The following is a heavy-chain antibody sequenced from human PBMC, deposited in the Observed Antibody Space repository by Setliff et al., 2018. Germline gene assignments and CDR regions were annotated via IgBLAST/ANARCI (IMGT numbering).Heavy chain of an antibody. J-gene: IGHJ6*02. CDR2: INPSGGST. D-gene: IGHD5-12*01. CDR3: ARREMATIVDYYYYGMDV. V-gene: IGHV1-46*01. CDR1: GYTFTSYY. Sequence: GASVKVSCKASGYTFTSYYMHWVRQAPGQGLEWMGIINPSGGSTSYAQKFQGRVTMTRDKSTSTAYMELSSLRSEDTAVYYCARREMATIVDYYYYGMDVWGQGTTVTVSS.